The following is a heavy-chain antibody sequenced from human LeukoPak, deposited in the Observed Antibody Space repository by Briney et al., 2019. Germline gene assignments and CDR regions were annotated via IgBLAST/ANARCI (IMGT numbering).Heavy chain of an antibody. CDR3: ATATVTTYWAFDY. D-gene: IGHD4-17*01. Sequence: PGGSLRLSCAASAFTFDDYAMHWVRQAPGKGLEWVSGISWNSGSIGYADSVKGRFTISRDNAKNSLYLQMNSLRAEDMALYYCATATVTTYWAFDYWGQGTLVTVSS. J-gene: IGHJ4*02. CDR1: AFTFDDYA. V-gene: IGHV3-9*03. CDR2: ISWNSGSI.